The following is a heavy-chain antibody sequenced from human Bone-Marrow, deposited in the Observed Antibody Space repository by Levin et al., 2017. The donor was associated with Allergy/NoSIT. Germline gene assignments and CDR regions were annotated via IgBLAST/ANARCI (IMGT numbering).Heavy chain of an antibody. CDR2: ISGSGGST. V-gene: IGHV3-23*01. Sequence: GGSLRLSCAASGFTFSSYAMSWVRQAPGKGLEWVSAISGSGGSTYYADSVKGRFTISRDNSKNTLYLQMNSLRAEDTAVYYCANSAVPAARQLYYFDYWGQGTLVTVSS. CDR3: ANSAVPAARQLYYFDY. D-gene: IGHD2-2*01. CDR1: GFTFSSYA. J-gene: IGHJ4*02.